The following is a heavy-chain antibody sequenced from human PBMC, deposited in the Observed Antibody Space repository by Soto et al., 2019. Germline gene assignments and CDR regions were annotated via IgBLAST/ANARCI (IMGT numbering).Heavy chain of an antibody. CDR1: GYTFTSFD. V-gene: IGHV1-8*01. J-gene: IGHJ4*02. CDR2: MNPNSGNT. Sequence: QVQLMQSGAEVKKPGASVKVSCKASGYTFTSFDINWVRQATGQGLEWMGWMNPNSGNTGYAQKFQGRVTMTRNTSKSTAYMELSSLRSEDTAVYYCARAYTWGVAVAGMWGQGTLVTVSS. CDR3: ARAYTWGVAVAGM. D-gene: IGHD6-19*01.